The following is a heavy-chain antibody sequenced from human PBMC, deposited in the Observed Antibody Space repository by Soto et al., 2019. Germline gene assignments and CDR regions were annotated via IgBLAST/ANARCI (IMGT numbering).Heavy chain of an antibody. V-gene: IGHV1-3*01. CDR3: ARDGYSSSWGDYYCYMDV. CDR1: GYTFTSYA. D-gene: IGHD6-13*01. CDR2: INAGNGNT. Sequence: ASVKVSCKASGYTFTSYAMHWVRQAPGQRLEWMGWINAGNGNTKYSQKFQGRVTITRDTSASTAYMELSSLRSEDTAVYYCARDGYSSSWGDYYCYMDVWGKGTTVTVSS. J-gene: IGHJ6*03.